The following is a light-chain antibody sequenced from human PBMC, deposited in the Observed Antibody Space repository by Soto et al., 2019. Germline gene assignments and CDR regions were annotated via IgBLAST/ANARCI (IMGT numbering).Light chain of an antibody. J-gene: IGKJ5*01. Sequence: EIVLAQYPATLSLSPGERATLSCRASQSVGSYLAWYQQKPGQAPRLLIYDASNRATGIPARFSGSGSGTDFTLTISSLEPEDFAVYYCQQRSNWPITFGQGTRLEIK. V-gene: IGKV3-11*01. CDR3: QQRSNWPIT. CDR2: DAS. CDR1: QSVGSY.